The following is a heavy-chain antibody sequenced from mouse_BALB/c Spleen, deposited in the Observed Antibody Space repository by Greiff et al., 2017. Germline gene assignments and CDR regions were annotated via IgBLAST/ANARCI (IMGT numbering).Heavy chain of an antibody. D-gene: IGHD2-12*01. J-gene: IGHJ1*01. V-gene: IGHV5-17*02. CDR3: ARRSYYRYEDCDFDV. CDR1: GFTFSSFG. Sequence: EVKLMESGGGLVQPGGSRKLSCAASGFTFSSFGMHWVRQAPEKGLEWVAYISSGSSTIYYADTVKGRFTISRDNPKNTLFLQMTSLRSEDTAMYYCARRSYYRYEDCDFDVWGAGTTVTVSS. CDR2: ISSGSSTI.